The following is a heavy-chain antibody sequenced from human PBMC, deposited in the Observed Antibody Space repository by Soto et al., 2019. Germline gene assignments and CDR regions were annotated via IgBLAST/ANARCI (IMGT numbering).Heavy chain of an antibody. CDR1: GDGFTGCY. D-gene: IGHD1-7*01. Sequence: GTSVEVSWKASGDGFTGCYRRWVRHAPGQGLEWMGWINPNSGGTNYAQKFQGRVTINADKSTSTAYMELSSLRSEDTAVDYCARATGTTPFAYWGQGTPVLVSS. CDR2: INPNSGGT. CDR3: ARATGTTPFAY. V-gene: IGHV1-2*02. J-gene: IGHJ4*02.